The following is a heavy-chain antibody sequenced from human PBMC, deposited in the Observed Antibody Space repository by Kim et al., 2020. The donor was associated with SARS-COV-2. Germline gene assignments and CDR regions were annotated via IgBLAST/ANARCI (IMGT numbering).Heavy chain of an antibody. CDR3: ARAVRLLGSGSPGFDY. D-gene: IGHD3-10*01. Sequence: SETLSLTCTVSGGSVSSDACYWSWIRQHPGKGLEWIGNIYYRGSTYYNPSLKSRVTISVDTSKNQFSLKMTSVTAADTAVYFCARAVRLLGSGSPGFDYWGQGTLVTVSS. CDR1: GGSVSSDACY. V-gene: IGHV4-31*03. J-gene: IGHJ4*02. CDR2: IYYRGST.